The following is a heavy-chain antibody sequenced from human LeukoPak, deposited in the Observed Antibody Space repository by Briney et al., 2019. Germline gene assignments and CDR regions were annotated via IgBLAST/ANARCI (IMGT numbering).Heavy chain of an antibody. V-gene: IGHV3-64*01. Sequence: GGSLRLSCAASGFTFSSYAMHWVRQAPGKGLEYVSAISSNGGSTYYANSVKGRFTISRDNSKNTLYLQMGSLRAEDIAVYYCARYSGSYDYWGQGTLVTVSS. CDR1: GFTFSSYA. CDR3: ARYSGSYDY. D-gene: IGHD1-26*01. J-gene: IGHJ4*02. CDR2: ISSNGGST.